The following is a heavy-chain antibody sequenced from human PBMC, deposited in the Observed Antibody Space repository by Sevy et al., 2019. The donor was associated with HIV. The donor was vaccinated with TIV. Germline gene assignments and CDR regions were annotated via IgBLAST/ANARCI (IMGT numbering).Heavy chain of an antibody. J-gene: IGHJ6*02. CDR1: EFTFSSYW. CDR2: INQDGSEE. Sequence: GGSLRLSCAASEFTFSSYWMTWVRQAPGKGLEWVANINQDGSEENYADSVKGRFTIFRDNAKKSLFLQMNSLRAEDTVVYHCARTGSYADTHFYYYAMDVWGQGTTVTVSS. D-gene: IGHD3-16*01. V-gene: IGHV3-7*01. CDR3: ARTGSYADTHFYYYAMDV.